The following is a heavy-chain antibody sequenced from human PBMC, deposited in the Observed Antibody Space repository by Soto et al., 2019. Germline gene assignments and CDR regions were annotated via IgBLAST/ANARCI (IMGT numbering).Heavy chain of an antibody. CDR3: ARTSVNYYGFDV. CDR1: GVSLSNARMG. J-gene: IGHJ6*02. V-gene: IGHV2-26*01. CDR2: IFSNDEK. Sequence: QVTLKESGPVLVKSTETLTLTCTVSGVSLSNARMGVSWIRQPPGKGLEWLSHIFSNDEKSYSTSLKSRLTISKDTSKSQVVLTMTKMDPADTATYYCARTSVNYYGFDVWGQGTTVTVSS. D-gene: IGHD3-16*02.